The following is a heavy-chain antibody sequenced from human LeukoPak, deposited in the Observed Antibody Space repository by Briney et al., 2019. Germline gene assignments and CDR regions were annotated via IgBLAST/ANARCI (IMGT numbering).Heavy chain of an antibody. J-gene: IGHJ4*02. CDR1: GFIFDDYA. V-gene: IGHV3-9*01. CDR2: ISWNSGSI. D-gene: IGHD3-3*01. Sequence: GGSLRLSCAASGFIFDDYAMHWVRQAPGKGLEWVSGISWNSGSIGYADSVKGRFTISRDNAKNSLYLQINSLRVEDTAVYFCAKLGYYDFWSNYLVFDNWGQGTLVTVSS. CDR3: AKLGYYDFWSNYLVFDN.